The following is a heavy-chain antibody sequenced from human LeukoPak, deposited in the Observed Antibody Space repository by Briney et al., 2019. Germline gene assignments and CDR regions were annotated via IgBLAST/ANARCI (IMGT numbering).Heavy chain of an antibody. CDR3: ARVEMATTSRGYYYYYYGMDV. J-gene: IGHJ6*02. CDR1: GGTFSSYA. CDR2: IIPIFGIA. Sequence: SVKVSCKASGGTFSSYAISWVRQAPGQGLEWMGRIIPIFGIANYAQKFQGRVTITADKSTSAAYMELSSLRSEDTAVYYCARVEMATTSRGYYYYYYGMDVWGQGTTVTVSS. D-gene: IGHD5-24*01. V-gene: IGHV1-69*04.